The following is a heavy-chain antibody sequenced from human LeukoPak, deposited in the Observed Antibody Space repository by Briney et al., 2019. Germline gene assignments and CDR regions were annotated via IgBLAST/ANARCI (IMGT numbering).Heavy chain of an antibody. CDR3: VRGYQLLPDAFDI. V-gene: IGHV4-59*01. Sequence: PSETVSLTCTVSGDSISTYSWIYIRQPPGKGLEWIGNISYSGSTKYNPSLKSRVTISLDTSKNQFSLKLSSVTAADTAVYYCVRGYQLLPDAFDIWGQGTMVTVFS. D-gene: IGHD2-2*01. CDR1: GDSISTYS. J-gene: IGHJ3*02. CDR2: ISYSGST.